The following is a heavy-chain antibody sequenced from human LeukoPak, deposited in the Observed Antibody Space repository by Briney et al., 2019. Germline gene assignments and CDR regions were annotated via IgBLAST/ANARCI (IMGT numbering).Heavy chain of an antibody. Sequence: GGSLRLSCAASGFTFSSYGMHWVRQAPGKGREWVAVISYDGSNKYYADSVKGRFTISRDNSKNTLYLQMNSLRAEDTAVYYCAKEGADRGSLRNDYFDYWGQGTLVTVSS. CDR2: ISYDGSNK. D-gene: IGHD3-10*01. CDR1: GFTFSSYG. J-gene: IGHJ4*02. CDR3: AKEGADRGSLRNDYFDY. V-gene: IGHV3-30*18.